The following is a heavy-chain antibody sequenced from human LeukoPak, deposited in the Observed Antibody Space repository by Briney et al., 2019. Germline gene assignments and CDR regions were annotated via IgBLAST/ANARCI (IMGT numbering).Heavy chain of an antibody. CDR1: GFTFSDSY. CDR2: ISGSGHDI. V-gene: IGHV3-11*04. D-gene: IGHD6-6*01. Sequence: PGGSLRLSCAASGFTFSDSYMTWVRQAPGKGVEWVAYISGSGHDINYSDSVKGRFTISRDNAKNSLYLQMSSLRVEDTAVYYCTRDPRHFDSCGQGTLVSVSS. J-gene: IGHJ5*01. CDR3: TRDPRHFDS.